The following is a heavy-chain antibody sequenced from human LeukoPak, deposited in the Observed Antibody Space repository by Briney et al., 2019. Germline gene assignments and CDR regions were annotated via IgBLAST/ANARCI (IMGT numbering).Heavy chain of an antibody. D-gene: IGHD1-26*01. V-gene: IGHV4-39*01. CDR2: IYYSGST. J-gene: IGHJ2*01. CDR1: GGSISSGSFY. CDR3: ARFSERKGRYFDL. Sequence: SETLSLTCTVSGGSISSGSFYWGWIRQPPGKGLEWIGSIYYSGSTYYNPSLKSRVTISVDTSKNQFSLKLSSVTAADTAVYYCARFSERKGRYFDLWGRGTLVTVSS.